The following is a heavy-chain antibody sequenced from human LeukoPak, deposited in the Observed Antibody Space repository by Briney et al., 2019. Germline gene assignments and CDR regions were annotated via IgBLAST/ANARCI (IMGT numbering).Heavy chain of an antibody. D-gene: IGHD1-26*01. CDR3: ARGYNTRVGAISHGINY. CDR1: GGSFSGYY. V-gene: IGHV4-34*01. J-gene: IGHJ4*02. CDR2: INHSGST. Sequence: SETLSLTCAVYGGSFSGYYWSWIRQPPGKGLEWIGEINHSGSTNYNPSLKSRVTISVDTSKNQFSLKLSSVTAADTAVYYCARGYNTRVGAISHGINYWGQGTLVTVSS.